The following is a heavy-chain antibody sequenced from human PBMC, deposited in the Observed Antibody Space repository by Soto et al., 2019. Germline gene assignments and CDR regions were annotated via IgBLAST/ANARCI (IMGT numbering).Heavy chain of an antibody. Sequence: VGSLRLSCSASLFTFNTAWMNWVLQPPFKWLELVCRIKSKNNVGTIDYAAPVKGRFTISRDDSKNTLYLEMNSLKTEDTAVYYCAADLPDWGAYAFEYWGQGTLVTVSS. CDR2: IKSKNNVGTI. D-gene: IGHD3-16*01. J-gene: IGHJ4*02. CDR1: LFTFNTAW. CDR3: AADLPDWGAYAFEY. V-gene: IGHV3-15*07.